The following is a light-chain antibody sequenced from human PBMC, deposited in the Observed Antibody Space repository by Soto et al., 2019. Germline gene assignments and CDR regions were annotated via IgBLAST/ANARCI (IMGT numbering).Light chain of an antibody. CDR2: YAS. CDR1: QRVISSS. V-gene: IGKV3-20*01. J-gene: IGKJ4*01. CDR3: QQYGSSPLT. Sequence: EILLTHSPGTLSLSPGERATLSCRASQRVISSSLAWYQQKPGQSPRLLISYASSRTTGIPDRFSGSGSGTDFTLTISKMEPEAFAVYYCQQYGSSPLTFGGGTKVDIK.